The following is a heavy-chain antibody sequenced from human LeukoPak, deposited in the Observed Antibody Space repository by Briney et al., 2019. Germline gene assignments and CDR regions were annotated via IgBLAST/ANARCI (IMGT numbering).Heavy chain of an antibody. CDR1: GGTFSSYA. CDR3: AIEMATINKYYFDY. D-gene: IGHD5-24*01. J-gene: IGHJ4*02. V-gene: IGHV1-69*13. Sequence: SVKVSCKASGGTFSSYAISWVRQAPGQGLEWMGGIIPIFGTANYAQKFQGRVTITADESTSTAYMELSSLRSEDTAVYYCAIEMATINKYYFDYWGQGTPVTVSS. CDR2: IIPIFGTA.